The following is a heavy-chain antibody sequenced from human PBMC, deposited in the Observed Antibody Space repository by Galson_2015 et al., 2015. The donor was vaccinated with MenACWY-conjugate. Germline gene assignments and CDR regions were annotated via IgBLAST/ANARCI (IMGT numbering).Heavy chain of an antibody. CDR3: ARGFTVATFGTHWYFDL. D-gene: IGHD4-23*01. Sequence: PALVKPTQTLTLTCTFSGFSLGTSGVGVGWIRQPPGKALEWLALIYWDDDKRYSPSLKSRLTITMDTSKNQVVLTMTNMDPVDTATYYCARGFTVATFGTHWYFDLWGRGTLVTVSS. CDR1: GFSLGTSGVG. J-gene: IGHJ2*01. CDR2: IYWDDDK. V-gene: IGHV2-5*02.